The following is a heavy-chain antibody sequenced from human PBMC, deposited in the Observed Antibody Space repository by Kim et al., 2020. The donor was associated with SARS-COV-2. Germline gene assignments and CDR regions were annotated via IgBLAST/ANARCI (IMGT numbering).Heavy chain of an antibody. Sequence: SETLSLTCTVSGGSISSSTYSWNWFRQPPGDGLEWIGGIDSSGSTYYNPSLKSRVTLSGETSKNQFSLKRSSVTAADTSVFYCARHLTGSSWLDYWGQGT. V-gene: IGHV4-39*01. CDR3: ARHLTGSSWLDY. CDR2: IDSSGST. D-gene: IGHD6-13*01. J-gene: IGHJ4*02. CDR1: GGSISSSTYS.